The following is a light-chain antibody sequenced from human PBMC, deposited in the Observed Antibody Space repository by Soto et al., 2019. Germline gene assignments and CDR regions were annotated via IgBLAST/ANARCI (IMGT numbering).Light chain of an antibody. V-gene: IGLV1-40*01. CDR1: SSNIGAGYD. J-gene: IGLJ7*01. CDR3: QSYDSSLSGYV. CDR2: DDS. Sequence: QSVLTQPPSVSGAPGQRVTISCTGSSSNIGAGYDVHWYQQLPGTAPKLLIYDDSNRTSGVPDRITGSKSGTSASLAITGLQAEDEADYYCQSYDSSLSGYVFGTGTQQTVL.